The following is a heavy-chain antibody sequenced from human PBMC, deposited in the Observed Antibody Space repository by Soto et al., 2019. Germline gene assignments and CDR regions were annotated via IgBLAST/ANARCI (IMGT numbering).Heavy chain of an antibody. Sequence: GESLKISCKGSGYIFTSYWISWVRQMPGKGLEWMGRIDPSDSYTNYSPSFQGHVTISADKSISTAYLQWSSLKASDTAMYYCERLSTDPKSYSYGMDVLGKGPTVTVSS. D-gene: IGHD1-26*01. CDR1: GYIFTSYW. CDR3: ERLSTDPKSYSYGMDV. V-gene: IGHV5-10-1*01. CDR2: IDPSDSYT. J-gene: IGHJ6*04.